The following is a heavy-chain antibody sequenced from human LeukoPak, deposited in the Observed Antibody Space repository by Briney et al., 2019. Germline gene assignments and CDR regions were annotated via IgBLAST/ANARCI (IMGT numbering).Heavy chain of an antibody. J-gene: IGHJ4*02. Sequence: ASVKVSCKASGYTFNSHSITWVRQAPRQGLEWMGWISVYNGITNYAQKFHGRVTMTTDTSTNTAHMDLRSLRSDDTAVYYCARYGDTILDYWGQGTLVTVSS. CDR3: ARYGDTILDY. D-gene: IGHD2-21*02. CDR2: ISVYNGIT. CDR1: GYTFNSHS. V-gene: IGHV1-18*01.